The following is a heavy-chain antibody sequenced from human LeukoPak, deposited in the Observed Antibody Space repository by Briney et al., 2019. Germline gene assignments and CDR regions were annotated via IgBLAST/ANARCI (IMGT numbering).Heavy chain of an antibody. CDR3: AKKYSSGWYPFDY. J-gene: IGHJ4*02. V-gene: IGHV3-23*01. CDR2: ISASGSST. Sequence: GGSLRLSCAASGFTFSSYAMNWVRQAPGKELEWVSGISASGSSTYYADSVKGRFTISRDNSKNTLYLQMNSLRAEDTAVYYCAKKYSSGWYPFDYWGQGTLVTVSS. D-gene: IGHD6-19*01. CDR1: GFTFSSYA.